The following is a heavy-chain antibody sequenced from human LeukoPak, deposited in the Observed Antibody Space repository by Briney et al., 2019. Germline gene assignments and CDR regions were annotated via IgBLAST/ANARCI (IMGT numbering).Heavy chain of an antibody. Sequence: APVKVSCKASGYTFTSYPMHWVRQAPGQRLEWMGWINPGDGNTKYSQKFQGRVTITRDTSASTAYMELSSLRSEDSAVYYCARDLNWYFDYWGQGTLVTVSS. D-gene: IGHD1-1*01. CDR3: ARDLNWYFDY. CDR1: GYTFTSYP. V-gene: IGHV1-3*01. J-gene: IGHJ4*02. CDR2: INPGDGNT.